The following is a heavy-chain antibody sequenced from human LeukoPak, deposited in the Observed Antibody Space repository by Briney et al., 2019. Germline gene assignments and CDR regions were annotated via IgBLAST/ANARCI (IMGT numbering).Heavy chain of an antibody. D-gene: IGHD4-17*01. V-gene: IGHV4-34*01. Sequence: SETLSLTCAVYGGSFSGYYWSWIRQPPGKGLEWIGEINHSGSTNYNPSLKSRVTISVDTSKNQFSLKLSSVTAADTAVYYCAREIRAPYGPNQSNWFDPWGKGTLVTVSS. CDR1: GGSFSGYY. J-gene: IGHJ5*02. CDR3: AREIRAPYGPNQSNWFDP. CDR2: INHSGST.